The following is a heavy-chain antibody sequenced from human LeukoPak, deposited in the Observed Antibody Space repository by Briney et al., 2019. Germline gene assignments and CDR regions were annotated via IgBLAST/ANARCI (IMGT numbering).Heavy chain of an antibody. CDR3: ASQRLGYCSSTSCHNWFDP. D-gene: IGHD2-2*01. CDR2: INHSGST. J-gene: IGHJ5*02. Sequence: SETLSLTCAVYGGSFSGYYWGWIRQPPGKGLEWIGEINHSGSTNYNPSLKSRVTISVDTSKNQFSLKLSSVTAADTAVYYCASQRLGYCSSTSCHNWFDPWGQGTLVTVSS. CDR1: GGSFSGYY. V-gene: IGHV4-34*01.